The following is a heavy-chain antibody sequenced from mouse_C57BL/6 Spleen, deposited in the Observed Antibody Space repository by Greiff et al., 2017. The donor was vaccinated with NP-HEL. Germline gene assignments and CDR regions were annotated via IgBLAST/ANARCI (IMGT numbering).Heavy chain of an antibody. V-gene: IGHV1-80*01. Sequence: QVQLQQSGAELVKPGASVKISCKASGYAFSSYWMNWVKQRPGKGLEWIGQIYPGDGDTNYNGKFKGKATLTADKSSSTAYMQLSSLTSEDSAVYFCARFTTVPYYAMDYWGQGTSVTVSS. CDR2: IYPGDGDT. D-gene: IGHD1-1*01. CDR1: GYAFSSYW. CDR3: ARFTTVPYYAMDY. J-gene: IGHJ4*01.